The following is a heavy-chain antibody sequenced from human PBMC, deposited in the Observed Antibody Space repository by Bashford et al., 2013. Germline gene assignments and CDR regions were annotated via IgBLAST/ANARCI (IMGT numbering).Heavy chain of an antibody. J-gene: IGHJ4*02. CDR2: IHYSGST. D-gene: IGHD6-13*01. Sequence: SETLSLTCTVSGGSISSGGYYWSWIRQHPGKGLEWIGYIHYSGSTIYSSSLKSRVTISVETSKTQFSLKLTSVTAADTAVYYCARGPGIGTAWGQGILVTVSS. CDR1: GGSISSGGYY. V-gene: IGHV4-61*08. CDR3: ARGPGIGTA.